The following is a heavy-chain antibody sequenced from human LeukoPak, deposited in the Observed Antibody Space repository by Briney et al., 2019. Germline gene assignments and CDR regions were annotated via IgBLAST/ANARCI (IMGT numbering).Heavy chain of an antibody. CDR2: INPNSGGT. J-gene: IGHJ4*02. D-gene: IGHD6-13*01. V-gene: IGHV1-2*02. CDR1: GYTFTGYY. CDR3: TSGSSSWFALKNYYFDY. Sequence: GASVKVSCKASGYTFTGYYMHWVRQAPGQGLEWMGWINPNSGGTNYAQKFQGRVTMTRDTSISTAYMELSRLRSDDTAVYYCTSGSSSWFALKNYYFDYWGQGTLVTVSS.